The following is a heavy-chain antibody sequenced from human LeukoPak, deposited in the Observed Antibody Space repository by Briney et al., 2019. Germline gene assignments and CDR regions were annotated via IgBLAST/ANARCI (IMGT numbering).Heavy chain of an antibody. Sequence: PSETLSLTCTVSGGSISTYYWSWIRQPPGKGLEWIGYIYYSGSTKYNPSLKSRVTISVDTSKNQFSLRLTSVTAADTAMYYCALAVTEFDYWGQGTLVTVSS. CDR3: ALAVTEFDY. V-gene: IGHV4-59*08. J-gene: IGHJ4*02. CDR2: IYYSGST. CDR1: GGSISTYY. D-gene: IGHD6-19*01.